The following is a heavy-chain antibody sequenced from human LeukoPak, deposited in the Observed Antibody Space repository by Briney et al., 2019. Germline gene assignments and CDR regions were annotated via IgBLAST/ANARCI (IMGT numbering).Heavy chain of an antibody. D-gene: IGHD6-6*01. J-gene: IGHJ4*02. CDR2: INPNSGCT. CDR3: ASGVYSGSSV. V-gene: IGHV1-2*02. Sequence: GASVKVSCKASGYTFTRHYMHWVGQAPGQGLEWMGWINPNSGCTNYPQKFQGRVTMTRATSISTAYMELSRLRSDDTAVYYCASGVYSGSSVRGQGTLVTVSS. CDR1: GYTFTRHY.